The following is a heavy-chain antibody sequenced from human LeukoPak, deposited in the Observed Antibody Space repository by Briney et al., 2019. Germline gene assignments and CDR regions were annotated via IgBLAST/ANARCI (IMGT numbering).Heavy chain of an antibody. CDR2: ISSNGGST. CDR3: VKGYCSSTSCCAFDY. D-gene: IGHD2-2*01. J-gene: IGHJ4*02. CDR1: GFIFSSYA. V-gene: IGHV3-64D*09. Sequence: GGSLRLSCSASGFIFSSYAIHWVRQAPGKGLEYVSGISSNGGSTYYADSVKGRFTISRDNSKNTLYLQMSSLRAEDTAVYYCVKGYCSSTSCCAFDYWGQGTLVTVSS.